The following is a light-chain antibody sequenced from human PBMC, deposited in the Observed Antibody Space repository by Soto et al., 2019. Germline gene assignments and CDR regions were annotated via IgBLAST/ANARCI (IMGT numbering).Light chain of an antibody. V-gene: IGKV4-1*01. CDR2: WAS. Sequence: DIVMTQSADSLAVSLGERATINCKSSQSVFSNSNNKKYLAWYQQKPGQPPKLLIHWASIRESGVTDRFSGSGSGTDFTLTINSLQAEDVAVYYCQQYYSTPWTFGQGTKVEIK. J-gene: IGKJ1*01. CDR1: QSVFSNSNNKKY. CDR3: QQYYSTPWT.